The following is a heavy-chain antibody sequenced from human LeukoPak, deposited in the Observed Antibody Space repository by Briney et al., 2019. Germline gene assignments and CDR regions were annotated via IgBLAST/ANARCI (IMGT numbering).Heavy chain of an antibody. CDR3: ETAYCTNGVCFGFDY. V-gene: IGHV4-39*01. CDR2: IYYSGST. Sequence: SETLSLTCTVSGGSISSSSYYWGWIRQPPGKGLEWIGSIYYSGSTYYNPSLKSRVTISVDTSKNQFSLKLSSVTAADTAVYYCETAYCTNGVCFGFDYWGQGTLVTVSS. CDR1: GGSISSSSYY. D-gene: IGHD2-8*01. J-gene: IGHJ4*02.